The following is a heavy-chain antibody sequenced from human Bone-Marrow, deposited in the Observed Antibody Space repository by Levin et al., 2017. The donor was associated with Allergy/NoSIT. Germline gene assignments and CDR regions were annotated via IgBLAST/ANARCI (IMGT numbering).Heavy chain of an antibody. CDR3: TAGASKTDMDV. J-gene: IGHJ6*03. CDR2: IKTNAEGGAT. D-gene: IGHD2-21*02. Sequence: GGSLRLSCAASGFTFSSAWMSWVRQAPGKGLEWVGRIKTNAEGGATDYAAPVKGRFIIPRDDSKNALYVHMNSLKIEDTAVYYCTAGASKTDMDVWGKGTTVTVSS. V-gene: IGHV3-15*01. CDR1: GFTFSSAW.